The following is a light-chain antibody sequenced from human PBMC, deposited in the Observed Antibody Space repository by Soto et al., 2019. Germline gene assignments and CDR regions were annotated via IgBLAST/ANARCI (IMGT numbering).Light chain of an antibody. CDR1: QTIDKY. V-gene: IGKV1-39*01. J-gene: IGKJ4*01. Sequence: DIEMTQSPSSLSESVGARFTITCRASQTIDKYLNWYQEKPGKAPKLLIYTTSTLQSEVPSRFSGSGSETDFTLTISSLQPEDFATYYCQQSYSTPLTFGGGTKVDIK. CDR2: TTS. CDR3: QQSYSTPLT.